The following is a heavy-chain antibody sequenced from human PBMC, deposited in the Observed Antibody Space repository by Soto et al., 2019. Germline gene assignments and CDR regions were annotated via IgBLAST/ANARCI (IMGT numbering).Heavy chain of an antibody. J-gene: IGHJ4*02. CDR2: INQEGSEK. CDR3: FNVAFGY. V-gene: IGHV3-7*01. Sequence: PGGSLRLSCTASGFSFSSNWMSWVRQAPGKGPEWVANINQEGSEKYCADSVKGRLTISRDNAKNSLYLQMDSLRVEDTALYYCFNVAFGYWGRGTLVTVSS. CDR1: GFSFSSNW.